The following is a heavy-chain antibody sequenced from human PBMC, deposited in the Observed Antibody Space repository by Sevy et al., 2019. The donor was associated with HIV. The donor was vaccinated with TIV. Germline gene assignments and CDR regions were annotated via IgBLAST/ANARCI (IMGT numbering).Heavy chain of an antibody. CDR1: GFTFSAYE. CDR3: TRAPPRGGYNPFEY. CDR2: ISSGGDTI. V-gene: IGHV3-48*03. D-gene: IGHD5-12*01. J-gene: IGHJ4*02. Sequence: GGSLRLSCAASGFTFSAYEMNWVRWAPGKGLEWLSYISSGGDTIYYADSLEGRFNISRDNAKNSLYLQMKNLRGEDTALYYCTRAPPRGGYNPFEYWGQGTLVTVSS.